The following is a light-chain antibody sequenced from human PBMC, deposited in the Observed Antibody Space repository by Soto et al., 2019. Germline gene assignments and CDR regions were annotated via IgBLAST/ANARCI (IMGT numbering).Light chain of an antibody. CDR3: QQYGSFVT. V-gene: IGKV3-11*01. J-gene: IGKJ4*01. CDR1: QSVSSY. CDR2: DAS. Sequence: EIVLTQSPATLSLSPGERATLSCRASQSVSSYLAWYQQKPGQAPRLLIYDASNRATGIPARFSGSGSGTDFTLTISSLEPEDFAVYFCQQYGSFVTFGGGTKVDIK.